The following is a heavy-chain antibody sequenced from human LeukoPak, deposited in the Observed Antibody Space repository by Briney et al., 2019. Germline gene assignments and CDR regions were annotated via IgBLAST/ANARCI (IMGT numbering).Heavy chain of an antibody. Sequence: GGTLRLSCAASGFSLSSYGMTWVRQAPGKQLEWVSTLSDSGGGTYYADSVKGRFTISRDNAKNSLYLQMNSLRAEDTAVYYCARDPEDSSGYRFDYWGQGTLVTVSS. D-gene: IGHD3-22*01. CDR1: GFSLSSYG. CDR3: ARDPEDSSGYRFDY. CDR2: LSDSGGGT. J-gene: IGHJ4*02. V-gene: IGHV3-23*01.